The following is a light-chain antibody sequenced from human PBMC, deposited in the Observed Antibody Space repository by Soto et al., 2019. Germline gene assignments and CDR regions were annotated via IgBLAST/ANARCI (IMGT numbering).Light chain of an antibody. Sequence: ALTQPASVSASPGQSITISCTGTSSDVGGYSYVSWYQQHPGKAPKLMIYEVSNRPSGVSNRFSGSKSGNTASLTISGLQAEDEADYYCSPYTRSSTLSFGTGTKVTVL. J-gene: IGLJ1*01. CDR1: SSDVGGYSY. CDR2: EVS. CDR3: SPYTRSSTLS. V-gene: IGLV2-14*01.